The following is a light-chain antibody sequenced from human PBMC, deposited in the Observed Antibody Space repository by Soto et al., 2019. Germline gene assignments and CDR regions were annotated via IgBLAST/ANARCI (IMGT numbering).Light chain of an antibody. Sequence: QSVLTQPHSASGTPGQRVTISCSGGSSNIGTSSVHWFQQLPGTAPKLLISTTNQRPSGVPERFSGSKSGTSASLAISGLQSEDEADYYCAAWDDSLNGNVFGTGTKVTVL. V-gene: IGLV1-44*01. CDR2: TTN. J-gene: IGLJ1*01. CDR1: SSNIGTSS. CDR3: AAWDDSLNGNV.